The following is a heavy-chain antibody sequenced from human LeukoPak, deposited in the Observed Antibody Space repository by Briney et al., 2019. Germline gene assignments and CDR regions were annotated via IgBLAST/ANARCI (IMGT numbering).Heavy chain of an antibody. J-gene: IGHJ5*02. CDR1: GGSISSYY. CDR2: IYYSGST. CDR3: AREGSSGPPNWFDP. V-gene: IGHV4-59*01. D-gene: IGHD6-19*01. Sequence: PSETLSLTCTVSGGSISSYYWSWIRQPPGKGLEWIGYIYYSGSTNYNPSLKSRVTISVDTSKNQFSLKLSSVTAADTAVYYCAREGSSGPPNWFDPWGQGTLVTVSS.